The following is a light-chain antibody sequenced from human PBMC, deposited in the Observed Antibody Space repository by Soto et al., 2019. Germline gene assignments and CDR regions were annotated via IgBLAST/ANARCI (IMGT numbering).Light chain of an antibody. V-gene: IGKV4-1*01. Sequence: DIVMTHSPDSLAVSLGERATINCKSSQNVLYSSNNKDFLTWYQQRPGQPPKLLIYWASTRESGVPDRFSASGAGTDFTLTISSLQAEDVAVYYCQQYYDTPWTFGQGTKVDIK. CDR1: QNVLYSSNNKDF. CDR2: WAS. CDR3: QQYYDTPWT. J-gene: IGKJ1*01.